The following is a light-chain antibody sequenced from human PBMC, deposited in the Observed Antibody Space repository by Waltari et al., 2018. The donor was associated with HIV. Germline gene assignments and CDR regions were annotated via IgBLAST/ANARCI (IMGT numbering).Light chain of an antibody. CDR1: QSVCSSY. Sequence: EIVLSQSPSTLSLSPGERATLSCRASQSVCSSYLAWYQQKPGQAPRLLLYGASSRATGIPDRFSGSGSGTDFTLTISRLEPEDFAVYYCQQYGRSPYTFGQGTKLEIK. CDR2: GAS. V-gene: IGKV3-20*01. J-gene: IGKJ2*01. CDR3: QQYGRSPYT.